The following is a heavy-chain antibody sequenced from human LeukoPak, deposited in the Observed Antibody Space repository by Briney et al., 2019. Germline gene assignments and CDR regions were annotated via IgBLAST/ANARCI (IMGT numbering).Heavy chain of an antibody. CDR2: TSGSGGST. CDR3: AKGGSFRAFDY. D-gene: IGHD6-13*01. V-gene: IGHV3-23*01. J-gene: IGHJ4*02. Sequence: PGGSLRLSCAASGFAFSSYAMSWVRQAPGEGLEWVSTTSGSGGSTDYSDSVTGRFTISRDNSKNTLYLQTNSLRADDTALYYCAKGGSFRAFDYWGQGTLVTVSS. CDR1: GFAFSSYA.